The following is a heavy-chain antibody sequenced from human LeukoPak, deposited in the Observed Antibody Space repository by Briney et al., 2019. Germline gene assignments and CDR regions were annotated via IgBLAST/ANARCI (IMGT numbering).Heavy chain of an antibody. CDR2: IYTSGST. J-gene: IGHJ1*01. CDR3: ARETYDIQYFQH. Sequence: PSETLSLTCTVSGGSISSYYWSWIKQPAGKALEWIGRIYTSGSTNYNPSLKSRVAMSVDTSKNQFSLKLSSVTAADTAVYYCARETYDIQYFQHWGQGTLVTVSS. V-gene: IGHV4-4*07. CDR1: GGSISSYY. D-gene: IGHD3-16*01.